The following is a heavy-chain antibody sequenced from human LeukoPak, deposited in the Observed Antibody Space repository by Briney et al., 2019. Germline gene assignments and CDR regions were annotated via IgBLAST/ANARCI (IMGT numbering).Heavy chain of an antibody. Sequence: PSETLSLTCAVSGVSVSSSEHYWGWIRQPPGKGLEWSGSIYYSVSTFYNPSLKSRVTIYVDTSKNQISLELSSVTAADTAVFYCARHEANYYDSSGYAYVGRIFEYWGQGRLVTVSS. D-gene: IGHD3-22*01. CDR3: ARHEANYYDSSGYAYVGRIFEY. CDR2: IYYSVST. V-gene: IGHV4-39*01. CDR1: GVSVSSSEHY. J-gene: IGHJ4*02.